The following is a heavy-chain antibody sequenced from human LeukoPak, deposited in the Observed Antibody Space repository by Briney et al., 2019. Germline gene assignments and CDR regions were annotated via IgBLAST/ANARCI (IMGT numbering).Heavy chain of an antibody. CDR3: ASLKNSYDSSGYLVTDAFDI. CDR1: GYTFTSYY. D-gene: IGHD3-22*01. CDR2: INPSGGST. Sequence: ASVKVSCKASGYTFTSYYMHWVRQAPGQGLEWMGIINPSGGSTSYAQKFQGRVTMTRDTSTSTVYMELSSLRSEDTAVYYCASLKNSYDSSGYLVTDAFDIWGQGTMVTVSS. V-gene: IGHV1-46*01. J-gene: IGHJ3*02.